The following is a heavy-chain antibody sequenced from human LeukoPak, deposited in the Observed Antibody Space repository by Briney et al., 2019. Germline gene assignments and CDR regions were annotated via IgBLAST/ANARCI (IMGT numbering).Heavy chain of an antibody. V-gene: IGHV1-18*01. J-gene: IGHJ4*02. CDR1: GYTFTSYG. CDR3: ARDRGSLAVAGTRGDY. CDR2: ISAYNGNT. D-gene: IGHD6-19*01. Sequence: ASVKVSCKASGYTFTSYGISWVRQAPGHGLECMGWISAYNGNTNYAQKLQGRVTMTTDTSTSTPYMELRGLRSDDTAVYYCARDRGSLAVAGTRGDYWGQGTLVTVSS.